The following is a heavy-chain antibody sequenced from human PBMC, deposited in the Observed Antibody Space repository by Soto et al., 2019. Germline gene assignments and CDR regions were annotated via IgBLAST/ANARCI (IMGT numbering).Heavy chain of an antibody. D-gene: IGHD6-13*01. J-gene: IGHJ6*02. CDR1: GGSINSAGYY. CDR2: VYHVGNT. CDR3: AREEKKAAPGTFGTNTLDV. V-gene: IGHV4-61*08. Sequence: PSETLSLTCTVSGGSINSAGYYWSWLRQHPGQGLEWIGSVYHVGNTNSNPSLRSRLTMSVDTSKNQLSLRLTSVTTADTAVYYCAREEKKAAPGTFGTNTLDVWGQGTAVTVSS.